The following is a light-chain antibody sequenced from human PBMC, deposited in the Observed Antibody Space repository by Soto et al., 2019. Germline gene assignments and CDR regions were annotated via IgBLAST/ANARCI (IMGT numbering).Light chain of an antibody. Sequence: QSALTQPRSVSGSPGQSVTISCTGTCSDVGGYNFVSWYQQHPGKAPKLMIYDVSKWPSGVPDRFSGSKSGNTASLTISGLQAEDEADYYCCSYAGNSLYVFGTGTKVTVL. CDR2: DVS. CDR1: CSDVGGYNF. J-gene: IGLJ1*01. CDR3: CSYAGNSLYV. V-gene: IGLV2-11*01.